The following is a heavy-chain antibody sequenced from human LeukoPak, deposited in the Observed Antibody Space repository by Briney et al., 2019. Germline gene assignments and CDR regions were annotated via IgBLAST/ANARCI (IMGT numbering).Heavy chain of an antibody. V-gene: IGHV3-9*03. D-gene: IGHD2-2*01. J-gene: IGHJ4*02. CDR1: GFTFDDYA. CDR3: ARSSTSSTRAGYFDY. Sequence: GGSLRLSCAAPGFTFDDYAMHWVRQAPGKGQEWVSGISWNSGSIGCADSVKGRFTISRDNAKNSLYLQMNSLRAEDMALYYCARSSTSSTRAGYFDYWGQGTLVTVSS. CDR2: ISWNSGSI.